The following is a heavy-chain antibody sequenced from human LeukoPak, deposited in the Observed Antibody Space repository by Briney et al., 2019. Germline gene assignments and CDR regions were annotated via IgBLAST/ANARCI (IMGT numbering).Heavy chain of an antibody. CDR3: ATGDPMVRGTEWFYYYYYMDV. Sequence: GGSLRLSCAASGFTFSSYAMSWVRQAPGKGLEWVSAISGSGGSTYYADSVKGRLPISRNNSKNTLYLQMDSLRAEDTAVYYCATGDPMVRGTEWFYYYYYMDVWGKGTTITVSS. CDR1: GFTFSSYA. D-gene: IGHD3-10*01. V-gene: IGHV3-23*01. CDR2: ISGSGGST. J-gene: IGHJ6*03.